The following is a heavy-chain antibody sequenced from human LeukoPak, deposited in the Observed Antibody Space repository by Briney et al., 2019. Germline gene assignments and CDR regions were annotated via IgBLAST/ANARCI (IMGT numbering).Heavy chain of an antibody. J-gene: IGHJ4*02. CDR3: TSAVNMIAEDY. CDR2: INSDGSST. Sequence: PGGSLRLSCAASGFTFSNYWMHWVRQAPGKGLVWVSGINSDGSSTNYADSVKGRFTISRDNAKNTLYLQMNGLRAVDTAVYYCTSAVNMIAEDYWGQATLVTVSS. CDR1: GFTFSNYW. V-gene: IGHV3-74*01. D-gene: IGHD3-22*01.